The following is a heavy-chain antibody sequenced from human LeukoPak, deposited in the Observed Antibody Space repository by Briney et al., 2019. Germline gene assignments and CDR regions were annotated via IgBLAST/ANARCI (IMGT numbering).Heavy chain of an antibody. CDR3: ASRSIAASGPENTFDI. CDR2: ISAYNGNT. Sequence: ASVKVPCKASGYTFISYGFNWVRQAPGQGLEWMGWISAYNGNTKYAQKFQGRVTMTTDTSTSTAYMELRSLRSDDTAVYYCASRSIAASGPENTFDIWGQGTMVTVSS. V-gene: IGHV1-18*01. J-gene: IGHJ3*02. D-gene: IGHD6-13*01. CDR1: GYTFISYG.